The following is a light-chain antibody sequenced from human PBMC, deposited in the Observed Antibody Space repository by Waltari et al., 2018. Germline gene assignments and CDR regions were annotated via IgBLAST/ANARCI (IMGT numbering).Light chain of an antibody. V-gene: IGKV3-15*01. CDR3: QQYDSWLLYT. J-gene: IGKJ2*01. Sequence: EIVMTQSPATLSVSPGERVTLSCRASQSVSSNLAWYQQKRGQAPRLLIYGASTRVTCIPAMFSGSGSGTEFTLTISSLQSEDFAVYFCQQYDSWLLYTFGQGTNLEIK. CDR2: GAS. CDR1: QSVSSN.